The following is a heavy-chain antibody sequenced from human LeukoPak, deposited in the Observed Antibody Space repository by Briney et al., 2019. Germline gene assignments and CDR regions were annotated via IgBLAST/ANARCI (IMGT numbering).Heavy chain of an antibody. CDR1: GFDVIENY. V-gene: IGHV3-21*01. Sequence: GGSLRLSCAVSGFDVIENYVTWVRQAPGKGLEWVSSISSSSSYIYYADSVKGRFTISRDNAKNSLYLQMNSLRAEDTAVYYCARGNTPDYDFWSGSPMDVWGKGTTVTVSS. J-gene: IGHJ6*03. CDR2: ISSSSSYI. D-gene: IGHD3-3*01. CDR3: ARGNTPDYDFWSGSPMDV.